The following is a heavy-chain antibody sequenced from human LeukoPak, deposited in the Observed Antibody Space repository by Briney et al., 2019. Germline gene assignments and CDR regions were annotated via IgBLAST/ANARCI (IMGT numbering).Heavy chain of an antibody. CDR2: INPNSGGT. D-gene: IGHD5-24*01. Sequence: ASVKVCCKASGYTFTGYYMHWVRQAPGQGLEWMGWINPNSGGTNYAQKFQGRVTMTRDTSISTAYMELSRLRSDDTAVYYCARDNSRDGYNLLDYWGQGTLVTVSS. CDR1: GYTFTGYY. CDR3: ARDNSRDGYNLLDY. V-gene: IGHV1-2*02. J-gene: IGHJ4*02.